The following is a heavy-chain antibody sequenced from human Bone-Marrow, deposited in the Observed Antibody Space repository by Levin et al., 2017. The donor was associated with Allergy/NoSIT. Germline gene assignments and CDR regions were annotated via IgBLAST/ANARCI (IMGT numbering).Heavy chain of an antibody. CDR1: GYTFTAYY. D-gene: IGHD3-3*01. J-gene: IGHJ6*02. Sequence: GASVKVSCKASGYTFTAYYIYWVRQAPGQGLEWMGWINPNTDDTNYAQKFQGRVTMTRDTSISTAYMELTSLRSDDTALYFCAREIRYSYTLDFWGQGTTVAVSS. V-gene: IGHV1-2*02. CDR2: INPNTDDT. CDR3: AREIRYSYTLDF.